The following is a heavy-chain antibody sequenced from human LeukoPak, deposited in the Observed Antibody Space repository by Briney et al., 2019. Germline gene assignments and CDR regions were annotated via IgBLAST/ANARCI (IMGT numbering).Heavy chain of an antibody. D-gene: IGHD3-3*01. CDR1: GFTFSSYA. J-gene: IGHJ4*02. Sequence: GGSLRLSCAASGFTFSSYAMSWVRQAPGKGLEWVSAISGSGGSTYYADSVKGRFTISRDNSKNTLYLQMNSLRAEDTAVYYCAKDAANYDSWSGYYLYFNYFDYWGQGTLVTVSS. CDR2: ISGSGGST. V-gene: IGHV3-23*01. CDR3: AKDAANYDSWSGYYLYFNYFDY.